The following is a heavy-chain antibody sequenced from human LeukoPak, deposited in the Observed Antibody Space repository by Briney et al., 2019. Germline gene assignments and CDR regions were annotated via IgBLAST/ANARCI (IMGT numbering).Heavy chain of an antibody. CDR3: ARERTYYYDSSGLDGFDI. J-gene: IGHJ3*02. V-gene: IGHV1-69*13. CDR2: IIPVFGTA. CDR1: GGTFSSYA. D-gene: IGHD3-22*01. Sequence: SVKVSCTASGGTFSSYAINWVRQAPGQGLEWMGGIIPVFGTANYAQKFQGRVTISADESTSTAYMELSSLRSKDTAVYYCARERTYYYDSSGLDGFDIWGQGTMVTDSS.